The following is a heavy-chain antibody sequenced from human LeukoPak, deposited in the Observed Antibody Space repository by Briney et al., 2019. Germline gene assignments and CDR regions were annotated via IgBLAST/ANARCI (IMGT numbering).Heavy chain of an antibody. CDR1: GFTFSSYG. CDR3: AKDGGKWLLDY. V-gene: IGHV3-33*06. J-gene: IGHJ4*02. CDR2: IWYDGSNK. D-gene: IGHD5-12*01. Sequence: GRSLRLSCAASGFTFSSYGMHWVRQAPGKGLEWVAVIWYDGSNKYYADSVKGRFTISRDNSKNTLYLQMNSLRAEDTAVYYCAKDGGKWLLDYWGQGTLVTVSS.